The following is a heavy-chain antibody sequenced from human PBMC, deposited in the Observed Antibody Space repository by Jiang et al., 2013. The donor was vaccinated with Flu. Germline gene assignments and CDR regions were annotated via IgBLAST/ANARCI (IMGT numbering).Heavy chain of an antibody. CDR1: GGTFSSYA. CDR3: ARDGLPRYCTNGVCPLNWFDP. D-gene: IGHD2-8*01. V-gene: IGHV1-69*01. J-gene: IGHJ5*02. CDR2: IIPIFGTA. Sequence: EVKKPGSSVKVSCKASGGTFSSYAISWVRQAPGQGLEWMGGIIPIFGTANYAQKFQGRVTITADESTSTAYMELSSLRSEDTAVYYCARDGLPRYCTNGVCPLNWFDPWGQGTLVTVSS.